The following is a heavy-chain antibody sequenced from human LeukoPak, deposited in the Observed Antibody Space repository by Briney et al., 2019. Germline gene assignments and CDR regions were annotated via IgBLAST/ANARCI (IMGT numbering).Heavy chain of an antibody. CDR3: ARGARKGDDYGGFFDY. D-gene: IGHD4-23*01. CDR2: ISSDGSKK. Sequence: GGSLRLSCAASGFTFTNYAMHWVRQSPGKGLEWVAVISSDGSKKDYADSVKGRFTISRDNSKNKLYLQMNSLRAEDTAVYYCARGARKGDDYGGFFDYWGQGTLVTVSS. V-gene: IGHV3-30*04. J-gene: IGHJ4*02. CDR1: GFTFTNYA.